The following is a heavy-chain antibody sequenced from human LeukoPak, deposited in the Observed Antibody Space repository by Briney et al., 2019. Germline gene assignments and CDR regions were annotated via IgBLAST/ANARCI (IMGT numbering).Heavy chain of an antibody. J-gene: IGHJ4*02. CDR2: VSYDGSWD. Sequence: GGSLRLSCAASGFTFSNYAMHWVRQTPGKGLEWVAFVSYDGSWDSHSDSVKGRFTISRDDSKNTLYLQMTRLIAEDTAFYYCTKEDRGHIPAFWGQGTLVTVSS. CDR3: TKEDRGHIPAF. CDR1: GFTFSNYA. V-gene: IGHV3-30-3*02. D-gene: IGHD2-21*01.